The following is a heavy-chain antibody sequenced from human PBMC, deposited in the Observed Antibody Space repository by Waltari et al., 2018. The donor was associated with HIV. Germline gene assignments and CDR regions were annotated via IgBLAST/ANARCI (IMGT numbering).Heavy chain of an antibody. J-gene: IGHJ6*02. CDR3: ATTANYRMDV. D-gene: IGHD2-8*01. CDR1: GDKLGAYW. Sequence: EVQLVQSGAEVKRPGEPLKISCEGSGDKLGAYWIAGVRQMPGKGLEGIGLSYPGGSDIRYSPSFQGQVTISADTSTNTAYLQWSSLKASDTAIYYCATTANYRMDVWGQGTTVTVSS. V-gene: IGHV5-51*01. CDR2: SYPGGSDI.